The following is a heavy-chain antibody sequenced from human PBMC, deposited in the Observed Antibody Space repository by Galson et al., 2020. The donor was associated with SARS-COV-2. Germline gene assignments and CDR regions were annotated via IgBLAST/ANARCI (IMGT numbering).Heavy chain of an antibody. V-gene: IGHV3-9*01. J-gene: IGHJ6*02. Sequence: SLKISCAASGFTFDDYAMHWVRQAPGKGLEWVSGISWNSGSIGYADSVKGRFTISRDNAKNSLYLQMNSLRAEDTALYYCANGRFGELIEQHYGMDVWGQGTTVTVSS. CDR2: ISWNSGSI. CDR1: GFTFDDYA. CDR3: ANGRFGELIEQHYGMDV. D-gene: IGHD3-10*01.